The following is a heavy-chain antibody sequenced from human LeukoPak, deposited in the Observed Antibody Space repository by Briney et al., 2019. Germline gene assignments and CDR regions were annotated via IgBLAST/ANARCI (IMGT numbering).Heavy chain of an antibody. CDR2: ISAYNGNT. J-gene: IGHJ3*02. CDR1: GYTFTGYG. Sequence: ASVKVSCKASGYTFTGYGISWVRQAPGQGLEWMGWISAYNGNTNYAQKLQGRVTMTTDTSTSTAYMELRSLRSDDTAVYYCAREGYCGGDCYRRGAFDIWGQGTMVTVSS. V-gene: IGHV1-18*01. CDR3: AREGYCGGDCYRRGAFDI. D-gene: IGHD2-21*02.